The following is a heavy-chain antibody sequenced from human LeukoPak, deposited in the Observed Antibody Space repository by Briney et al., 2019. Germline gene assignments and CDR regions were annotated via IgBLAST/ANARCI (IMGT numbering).Heavy chain of an antibody. CDR2: IYYSGST. D-gene: IGHD3-9*01. CDR1: GGSISGYH. V-gene: IGHV4-59*01. J-gene: IGHJ4*02. Sequence: PSETLSLTCTVSGGSISGYHWTWIRQPPGKGLEWIGYIYYSGSTNYNPSLKSRVTISVDTSKNQFSLKLSSVTAADTAVYYCARMPDILTSNFHFDYWGQGTLVTVSS. CDR3: ARMPDILTSNFHFDY.